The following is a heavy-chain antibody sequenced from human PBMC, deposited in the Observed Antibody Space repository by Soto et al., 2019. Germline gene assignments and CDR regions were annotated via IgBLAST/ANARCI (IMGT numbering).Heavy chain of an antibody. D-gene: IGHD3-10*01. Sequence: SVKVSCKASGGTFGNSAISWVRQAPGQGLEWMGGIIPSFATGNSAPEFQGRLTITADKSTTTAYMEPSSLRSEDTAVYYCARSYYGSGSYWFYGMDVWGQGTTVTVSS. CDR2: IIPSFATG. CDR1: GGTFGNSA. J-gene: IGHJ6*02. CDR3: ARSYYGSGSYWFYGMDV. V-gene: IGHV1-69*06.